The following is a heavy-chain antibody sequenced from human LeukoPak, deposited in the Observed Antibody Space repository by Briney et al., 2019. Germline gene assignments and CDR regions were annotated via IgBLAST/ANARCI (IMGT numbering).Heavy chain of an antibody. V-gene: IGHV3-48*01. CDR1: GFTFSSYS. Sequence: GGSLRLSCAASGFTFSSYSMNWVRQAPGKGLEWLSYISSTSSTIKYADSVKGRFTISRDNAKNSLYLQMNSLRAEDTAVYYCVKGSGYSDYWGQGTLVTVSS. D-gene: IGHD3-22*01. J-gene: IGHJ4*02. CDR3: VKGSGYSDY. CDR2: ISSTSSTI.